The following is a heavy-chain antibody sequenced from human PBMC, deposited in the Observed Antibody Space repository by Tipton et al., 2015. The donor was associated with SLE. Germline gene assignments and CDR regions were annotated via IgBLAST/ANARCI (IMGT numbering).Heavy chain of an antibody. CDR3: ARGILCLDY. Sequence: TLSLTCTVSGGSISSGSYYWSWIRQPAGKGLEWIGRIYTSGSTNYNPSLKSRVTISVDTSKNQFSLKLSSVTAADTAVYYCARGILCLDYWGQGTLVTVSS. V-gene: IGHV4-61*02. D-gene: IGHD2-21*01. J-gene: IGHJ4*02. CDR2: IYTSGST. CDR1: GGSISSGSYY.